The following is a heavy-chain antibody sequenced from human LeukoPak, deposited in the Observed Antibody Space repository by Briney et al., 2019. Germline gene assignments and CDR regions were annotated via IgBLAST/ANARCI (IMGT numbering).Heavy chain of an antibody. D-gene: IGHD1-1*01. J-gene: IGHJ4*02. CDR2: ISSSSSYI. Sequence: GGSLRLSCAASGFTFSSYGMHWVRQAPGKGLEWVSSISSSSSYIYYADSVKGRFTITRDNAKNSLYLQMNSLRAEDTAVYYCAREVGYKGFLDYWGQGTLVTVSS. CDR3: AREVGYKGFLDY. V-gene: IGHV3-21*01. CDR1: GFTFSSYG.